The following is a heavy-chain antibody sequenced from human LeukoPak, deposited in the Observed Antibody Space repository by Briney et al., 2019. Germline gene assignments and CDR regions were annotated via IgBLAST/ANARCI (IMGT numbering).Heavy chain of an antibody. D-gene: IGHD5-12*01. CDR3: AGLSGYDPYYFDY. CDR1: GYSFTVYY. V-gene: IGHV1-2*02. Sequence: ASVKVSCKASGYSFTVYYMHWVRQAPGQGLEWMGCINPNSGGTDYAQKFQGRVTMTRDTSISTAYMELSRLTSGDTAVYYCAGLSGYDPYYFDYWGQGTLVAVSS. J-gene: IGHJ4*02. CDR2: INPNSGGT.